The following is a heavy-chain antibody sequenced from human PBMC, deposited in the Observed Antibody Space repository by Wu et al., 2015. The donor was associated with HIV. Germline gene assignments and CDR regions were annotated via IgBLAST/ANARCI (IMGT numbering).Heavy chain of an antibody. CDR3: ARGGVYGVNVGDYSYYYYIDV. J-gene: IGHJ6*03. CDR2: ISAYNGNT. V-gene: IGHV1-18*04. D-gene: IGHD4-23*01. CDR1: GFTFTAYY. Sequence: QVQLVQSGAEVKKPGASVKVSCKASGFTFTAYYIHWVRQAPGQGLEWMGWISAYNGNTNYAQKLQGRVTMTTDTSTSTAYMELRSLRSDDTAVYYCARGGVYGVNVGDYSYYYYIDVWGKGTTVTVSS.